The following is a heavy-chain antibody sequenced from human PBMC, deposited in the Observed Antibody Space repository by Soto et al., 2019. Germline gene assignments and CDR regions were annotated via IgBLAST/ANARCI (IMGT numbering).Heavy chain of an antibody. D-gene: IGHD6-25*01. CDR2: IKEDGSDK. V-gene: IGHV3-7*01. CDR1: GFTFNTYW. Sequence: EVQLVESVGDLVQPGGSLRLSCVASGFTFNTYWMSWVRQAPGKGLEWVANIKEDGSDKYYVDSVKGRFTISRDNAKNLLYLQMNRLGAGDTAMYYCARFTRGSSGDYWGQGTLVTVSS. J-gene: IGHJ4*02. CDR3: ARFTRGSSGDY.